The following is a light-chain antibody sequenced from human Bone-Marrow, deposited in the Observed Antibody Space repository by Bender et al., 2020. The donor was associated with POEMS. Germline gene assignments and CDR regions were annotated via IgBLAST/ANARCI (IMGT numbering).Light chain of an antibody. CDR1: SSDVGGFSY. CDR3: CSYTGSDTVL. V-gene: IGLV2-14*01. Sequence: QSALTQPASVSGSPGQSITISCTGTSSDVGGFSYVSWYRQYPGEAPQLIIYDVNKRPSGVSDRFSGSKSGTTASLTISGLQADDEGDYYCCSYTGSDTVLFGGGTKLTVL. J-gene: IGLJ2*01. CDR2: DVN.